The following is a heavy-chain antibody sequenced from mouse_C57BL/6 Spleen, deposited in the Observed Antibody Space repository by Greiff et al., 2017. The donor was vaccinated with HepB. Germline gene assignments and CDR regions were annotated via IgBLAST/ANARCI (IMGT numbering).Heavy chain of an antibody. CDR3: ARYERNWFAY. CDR2: IRNKANGYTT. CDR1: GFTFTDYY. Sequence: EVKLLESGGGLVQPGGSLSLSCAASGFTFTDYYMSWVRQPPGKALEWLGFIRNKANGYTTEYSASVKGRFTISRDNSQSILYLQMNALRAEDSATYYCARYERNWFAYWGQGTLVTVSA. V-gene: IGHV7-3*01. J-gene: IGHJ3*01.